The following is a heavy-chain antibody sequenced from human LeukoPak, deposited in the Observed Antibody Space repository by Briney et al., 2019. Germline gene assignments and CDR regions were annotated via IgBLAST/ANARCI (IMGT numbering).Heavy chain of an antibody. J-gene: IGHJ4*02. V-gene: IGHV3-11*04. CDR2: ISSSGSTI. CDR3: ARLYSWDYFDY. D-gene: IGHD5-18*01. CDR1: GFTFSDYY. Sequence: GGSLRLSCAASGFTFSDYYMSWIRQAPGKGLEWVSYISSSGSTIYYADSVKVRFTISRDNAKNSLYLQMNSLRAEDTAVYYCARLYSWDYFDYWGQGTLVTVSS.